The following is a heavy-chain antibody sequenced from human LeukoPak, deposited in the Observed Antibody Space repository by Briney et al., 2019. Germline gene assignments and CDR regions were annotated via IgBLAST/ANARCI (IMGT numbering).Heavy chain of an antibody. V-gene: IGHV7-4-1*02. CDR3: ARAKGEFDILYNWFDP. J-gene: IGHJ5*02. CDR2: XXTNTGNP. D-gene: IGHD2-21*01. CDR1: GYTFTSYA. Sequence: ASVKVSCKASGYTFTSYAMNWVRQAPGQGLEWMXXXXTNTGNPTYAQXFTGXXVFSLDTSVSTAYLQIISLKAEDTAVYYCARAKGEFDILYNWFDPWGQGTLVTVSS.